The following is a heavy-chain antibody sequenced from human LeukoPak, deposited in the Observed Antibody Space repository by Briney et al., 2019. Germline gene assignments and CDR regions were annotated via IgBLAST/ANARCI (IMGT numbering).Heavy chain of an antibody. CDR3: ARGYYDSRGYYHFDY. V-gene: IGHV1-69*05. J-gene: IGHJ4*02. Sequence: ASVKVSCKASGGTFSSYAISWVRQAPGQGLEWMGGIIPIFGTANCAQKFQGRVTITTDESTSTAYMELSSLRSEDTAVYYCARGYYDSRGYYHFDYWGQGTLVTVSS. D-gene: IGHD3-22*01. CDR1: GGTFSSYA. CDR2: IIPIFGTA.